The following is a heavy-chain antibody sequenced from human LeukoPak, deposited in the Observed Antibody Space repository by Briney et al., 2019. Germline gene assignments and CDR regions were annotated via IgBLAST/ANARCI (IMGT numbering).Heavy chain of an antibody. CDR2: IYYSGST. CDR1: GGSISSYY. D-gene: IGHD3-16*02. CDR3: TRDRGIMLTFGGVIAKGAHY. V-gene: IGHV4-59*01. Sequence: SETLSLTCTVSGGSISSYYWSWIRQPPGKGLEWIGYIYYSGSTNYNPSLKSRVTISVDTSKNQFSLKLSSVTAADTAVYYCTRDRGIMLTFGGVIAKGAHYWGQGTLVTVSS. J-gene: IGHJ4*02.